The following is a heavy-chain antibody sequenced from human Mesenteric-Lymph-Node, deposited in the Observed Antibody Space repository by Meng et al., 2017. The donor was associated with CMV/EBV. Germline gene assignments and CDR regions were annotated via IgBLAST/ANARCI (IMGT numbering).Heavy chain of an antibody. D-gene: IGHD1-7*01. Sequence: ASVKVSCKASGYLFTSFGINWVRQAPGQGLEWMGGTSAYNGNTNYAQKFQGRVTMTTDTSTSTVYMELRSLRSDDTAVYYCARRPNYEHYYYYGMDVWGQGTTVTVSS. CDR3: ARRPNYEHYYYYGMDV. V-gene: IGHV1-18*01. J-gene: IGHJ6*02. CDR1: GYLFTSFG. CDR2: TSAYNGNT.